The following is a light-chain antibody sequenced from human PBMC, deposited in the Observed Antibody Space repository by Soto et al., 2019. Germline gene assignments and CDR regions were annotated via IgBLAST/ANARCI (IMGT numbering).Light chain of an antibody. V-gene: IGLV2-23*03. CDR3: CSYAGSSTFV. CDR1: SSDVGSYNL. Sequence: QSALTQPASVSGPPGQSITISCTGTSSDVGSYNLVSWYQQHPGKAPKLMIYEGSKRPSGVSNRFSGSKSGNTASLTISGLQAGDEADYSCCSYAGSSTFVFGTGTKVTVL. CDR2: EGS. J-gene: IGLJ1*01.